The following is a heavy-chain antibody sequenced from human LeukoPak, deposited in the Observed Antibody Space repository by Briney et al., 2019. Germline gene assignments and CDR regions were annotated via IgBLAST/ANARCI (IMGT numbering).Heavy chain of an antibody. CDR2: ISYDGNTK. Sequence: GRSLRLSCAASGFTFSSYGMHWVRQAPGKGLEWVAVISYDGNTKYTADSVKGRFTISRDNSKNTLYLQMNSLRAEDTAVYYCVMYMSENAMVRWGQGTTVTVSS. CDR1: GFTFSSYG. CDR3: VMYMSENAMVR. D-gene: IGHD5-18*01. J-gene: IGHJ6*02. V-gene: IGHV3-30*03.